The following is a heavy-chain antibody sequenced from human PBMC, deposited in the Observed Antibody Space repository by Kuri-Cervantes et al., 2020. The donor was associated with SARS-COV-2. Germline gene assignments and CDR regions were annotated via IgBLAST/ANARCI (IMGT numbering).Heavy chain of an antibody. CDR1: GFTFSSYW. CDR2: ISYDGSNK. Sequence: GESLKISCAASGFTFSSYWMSWVRQAPGKGLEWVAVISYDGSNKYYADSVKGRFTISRDNSKNTLYLQMNSLRAEDTAVYYCAKQLPAYYDFWSGYYTYLDSWGQGTLVTVSS. CDR3: AKQLPAYYDFWSGYYTYLDS. D-gene: IGHD3-3*01. J-gene: IGHJ4*02. V-gene: IGHV3-30*18.